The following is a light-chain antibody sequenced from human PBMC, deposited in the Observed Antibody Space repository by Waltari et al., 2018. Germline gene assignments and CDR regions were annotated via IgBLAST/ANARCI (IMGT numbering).Light chain of an antibody. CDR1: SGSVSRSRY. J-gene: IGLJ3*02. Sequence: QTVVTPEPSVSVSPGGTVPPTCGLNSGSVSRSRYPAWYRQTPGQPPRRLIYNTDTRAFGIPPRFFGSILENKAALTIAQAQADDECDYFCLFYLGGGIWVFGGGTKLTV. V-gene: IGLV8-61*01. CDR2: NTD. CDR3: LFYLGGGIWV.